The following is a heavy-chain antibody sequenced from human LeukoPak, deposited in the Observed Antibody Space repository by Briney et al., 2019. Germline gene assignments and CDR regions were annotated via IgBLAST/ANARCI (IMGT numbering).Heavy chain of an antibody. D-gene: IGHD3-22*01. Sequence: PSQTLSLTCTVSGGSISSGDYYWSWIRQRPGRDLVWIGYIYYSRSTNYNPSVKSRVAISVDTSKNQFSLMLSSVTAADTGVYYCARVIGNDDDSSGYFDFWGQGTLVTVSS. CDR2: IYYSRST. J-gene: IGHJ4*02. CDR1: GGSISSGDYY. CDR3: ARVIGNDDDSSGYFDF. V-gene: IGHV4-31*03.